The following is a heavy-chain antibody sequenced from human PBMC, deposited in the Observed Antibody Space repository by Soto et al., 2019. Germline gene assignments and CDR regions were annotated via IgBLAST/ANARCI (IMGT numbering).Heavy chain of an antibody. V-gene: IGHV3-23*01. CDR1: GFTFSNYA. CDR3: AKKCHCGSGTYLYYFDY. CDR2: ISASDGST. Sequence: PGGSLRLSCAASGFTFSNYAMSWVRQAPGEGLEWVSTISASDGSTYYADSVKGRFTISRDNSKNTVYLQMNTLRAEDTALYYCAKKCHCGSGTYLYYFDYWGQGIQVTVSS. J-gene: IGHJ4*02. D-gene: IGHD3-10*01.